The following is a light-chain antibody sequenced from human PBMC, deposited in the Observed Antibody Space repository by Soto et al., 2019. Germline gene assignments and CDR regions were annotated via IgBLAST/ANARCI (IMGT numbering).Light chain of an antibody. CDR2: EGT. V-gene: IGLV2-23*01. J-gene: IGLJ1*01. Sequence: QSVLTQPASVSGSPGQSINVSCTGASSDVANDKFVSWYQQHPGKAPKLMIYEGTKRPSGVSDRFSASKSGDTASLTISGLQAEDEADYYCCSYEHSDTHKYVFGTGTKVTVL. CDR1: SSDVANDKF. CDR3: CSYEHSDTHKYV.